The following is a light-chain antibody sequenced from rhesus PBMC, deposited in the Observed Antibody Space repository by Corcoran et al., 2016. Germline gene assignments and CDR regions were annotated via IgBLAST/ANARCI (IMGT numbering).Light chain of an antibody. CDR3: QQYSGSPLT. J-gene: IGKJ4*01. Sequence: DIQMTQSPSSLSASVGDRVTITCRASQGISSYLNWYQQKPGKAPNLLIYKASRLQSGVPSRFSGSGSGTDFTLTINSLQSEYFATYCCQQYSGSPLTFGGGTKVELK. CDR1: QGISSY. V-gene: IGKV1-32*05. CDR2: KAS.